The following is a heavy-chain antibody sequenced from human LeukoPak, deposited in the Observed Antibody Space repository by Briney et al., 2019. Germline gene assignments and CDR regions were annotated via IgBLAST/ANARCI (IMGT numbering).Heavy chain of an antibody. CDR1: GGPLGTYY. Sequence: SETLSLTCTVSGGPLGTYYWNWVRQPPGKGLEWIGYIYYSGNTDYNPSLKSRVTISVDTYRNQFSLKLNSVTAADTAVYYCARAASGYYDRWFDPWGQGILVTASS. V-gene: IGHV4-59*01. CDR2: IYYSGNT. CDR3: ARAASGYYDRWFDP. D-gene: IGHD3-22*01. J-gene: IGHJ5*02.